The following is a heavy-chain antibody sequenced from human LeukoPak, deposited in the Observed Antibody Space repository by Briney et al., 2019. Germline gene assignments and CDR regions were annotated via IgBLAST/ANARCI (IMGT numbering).Heavy chain of an antibody. CDR1: GFTFSSYS. CDR3: ASWYVGNLEWLYYGMDV. Sequence: PGGSLRLSCAASGFTFSSYSMNWVRQAPGKGLEWVSSISSSSSYIYYADSVKGRLTISRDNAKNSLYLQMNSLRAEDTAVYYCASWYVGNLEWLYYGMDVWSQGTTVTVSS. D-gene: IGHD3-3*01. CDR2: ISSSSSYI. J-gene: IGHJ6*02. V-gene: IGHV3-21*01.